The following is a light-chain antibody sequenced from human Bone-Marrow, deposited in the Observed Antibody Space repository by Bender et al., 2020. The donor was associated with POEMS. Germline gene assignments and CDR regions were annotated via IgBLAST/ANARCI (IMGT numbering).Light chain of an antibody. J-gene: IGLJ2*01. V-gene: IGLV2-14*01. CDR1: SSDVGGYNY. CDR2: DVS. CDR3: AAYTGTTVV. Sequence: QSALTQPASVSGSPGQSITISCTGTSSDVGGYNYVSWYQQHPGKAPKLMIYDVSNRPSGVSHRFLGSKSGNTASLTIPGLQADDEADYYCAAYTGTTVVFGGGTKLTVL.